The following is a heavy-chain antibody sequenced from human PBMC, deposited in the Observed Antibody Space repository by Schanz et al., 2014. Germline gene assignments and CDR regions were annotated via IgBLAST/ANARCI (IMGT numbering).Heavy chain of an antibody. CDR2: ISSGGGST. Sequence: DVHLLESGGGLVQPGGSLRLSCAASEFTFSTDAMNWVRQAPGKGLEWVSSISSGGGSTYYADSVKGRFTISRDNSKNTLYLQMKSLRAEDTAVYYCARVKYCTITRCYRTETEGIYYMDVCGKGTTVTVSS. J-gene: IGHJ6*03. CDR1: EFTFSTDA. V-gene: IGHV3-23*01. CDR3: ARVKYCTITRCYRTETEGIYYMDV. D-gene: IGHD2-2*01.